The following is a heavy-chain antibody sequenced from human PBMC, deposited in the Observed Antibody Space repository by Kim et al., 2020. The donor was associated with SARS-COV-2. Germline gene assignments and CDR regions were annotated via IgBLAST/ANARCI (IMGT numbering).Heavy chain of an antibody. Sequence: GESLKISCKGSGYSFTSYWIGWVRQMPGKGLEWMGFIYPGDSDTRYSPSFHGQVTISADKSISTAYLQWSSLKASDTAMYYCARPGSSSWYGKKYYDYGMDVWGQGTTVTVSS. CDR3: ARPGSSSWYGKKYYDYGMDV. V-gene: IGHV5-51*01. CDR1: GYSFTSYW. J-gene: IGHJ6*02. D-gene: IGHD6-13*01. CDR2: IYPGDSDT.